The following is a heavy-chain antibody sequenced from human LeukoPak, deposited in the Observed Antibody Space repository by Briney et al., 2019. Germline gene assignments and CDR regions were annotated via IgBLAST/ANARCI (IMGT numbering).Heavy chain of an antibody. CDR2: ISYDGNHK. CDR1: GFTFSHYA. D-gene: IGHD1-26*01. CDR3: ARARNGTLKY. V-gene: IGHV3-30*01. J-gene: IGHJ4*02. Sequence: GGSLRLSCAASGFTFSHYAMHWVRQAPGKGLEWVAVISYDGNHKYYADSVKGRFTISRDNSKNTLYVQMNSLRAEDTAVYYCARARNGTLKYWGQGTLVTVCS.